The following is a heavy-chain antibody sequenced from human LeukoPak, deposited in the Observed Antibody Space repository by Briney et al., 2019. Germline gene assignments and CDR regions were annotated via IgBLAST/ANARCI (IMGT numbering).Heavy chain of an antibody. CDR1: GFTFSDYN. CDR2: IWYDGSDK. D-gene: IGHD4-17*01. CDR3: ANGGPTVTIQRAFDI. V-gene: IGHV3-33*08. J-gene: IGHJ3*02. Sequence: GRSLRLSCAASGFTFSDYNMHWVRQAPGKGLEWVGVIWYDGSDKYYADSVKGRFTISRDNSKSTLYLQMNSLRAEDTAVYYCANGGPTVTIQRAFDIWGQGTMVTVSS.